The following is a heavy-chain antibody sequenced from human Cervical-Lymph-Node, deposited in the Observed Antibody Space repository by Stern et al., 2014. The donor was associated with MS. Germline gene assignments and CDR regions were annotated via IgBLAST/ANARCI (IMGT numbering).Heavy chain of an antibody. CDR1: GYTFTSYE. CDR2: MDPYSDDT. Sequence: VQLVESGAEVKKPGASVKVSCKTSGYTFTSYEINWGRQASGQGLEWMGRMDPYSDDTGYSQKFQGRVSMTRDTSISTAYMELSSLGSEDTAVYFCARGSRGYNYGSGSLDFWGQGTWVTVSS. V-gene: IGHV1-8*01. J-gene: IGHJ4*02. CDR3: ARGSRGYNYGSGSLDF. D-gene: IGHD3-10*01.